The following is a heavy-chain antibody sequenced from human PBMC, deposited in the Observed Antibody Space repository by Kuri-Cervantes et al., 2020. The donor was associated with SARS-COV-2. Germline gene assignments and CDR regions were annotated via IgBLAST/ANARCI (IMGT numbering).Heavy chain of an antibody. D-gene: IGHD3-3*01. V-gene: IGHV4-39*02. CDR1: GGSISSSSYY. CDR2: IYYSGST. CDR3: ARELTYYDFWSGYSPAYYFDY. J-gene: IGHJ4*02. Sequence: SETLSLTCTVSGGSISSSSYYWGWIRQPPGKGLEWIGSIYYSGSTYYNPSLKSRATISVDTSKNQFSLKLSSVTAADTAVYYCARELTYYDFWSGYSPAYYFDYWGQGTLVTVSS.